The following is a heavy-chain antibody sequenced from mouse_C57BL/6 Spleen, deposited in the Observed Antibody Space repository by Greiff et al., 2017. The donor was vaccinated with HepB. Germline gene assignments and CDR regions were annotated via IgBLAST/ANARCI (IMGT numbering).Heavy chain of an antibody. CDR2: IYPGSGST. Sequence: VQLQQPGAELVKPGASVKMSCKASGYTFTSYWITWVKQRPGQGLEWIGDIYPGSGSTNYNEKFKSKATLTVDTSSSTAYMQLSSLTSEDSAVYYCARSGGYDAAWFAYWGQGTLVTVSA. D-gene: IGHD2-2*01. CDR1: GYTFTSYW. J-gene: IGHJ3*01. V-gene: IGHV1-55*01. CDR3: ARSGGYDAAWFAY.